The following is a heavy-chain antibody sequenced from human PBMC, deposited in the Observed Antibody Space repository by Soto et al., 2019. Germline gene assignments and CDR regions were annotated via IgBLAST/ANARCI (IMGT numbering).Heavy chain of an antibody. D-gene: IGHD6-19*01. CDR1: GYTFTSYG. CDR2: ISAYNGNT. J-gene: IGHJ5*02. Sequence: QVPLVQSGAEVKKPGASVKVSCKASGYTFTSYGISWVRQAPGQGLEWMGWISAYNGNTNYAQKLQGRVTMTTDTSTSTAYMELRSLRSDDTAVYYCAREDSSGWKWGNWFDPWGQGTLVTVSS. V-gene: IGHV1-18*01. CDR3: AREDSSGWKWGNWFDP.